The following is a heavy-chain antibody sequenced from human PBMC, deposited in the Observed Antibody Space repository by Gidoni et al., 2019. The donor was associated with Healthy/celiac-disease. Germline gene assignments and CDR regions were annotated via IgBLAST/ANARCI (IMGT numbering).Heavy chain of an antibody. CDR3: ARGSSGYFSDS. V-gene: IGHV4-59*01. D-gene: IGHD3-22*01. CDR1: GGSISSYY. CDR2: IYYSGST. J-gene: IGHJ5*01. Sequence: QVQLQESGPGLVKPSETLSLTCTVAGGSISSYYWSWIRQPPGKGLDWIGYIYYSGSTNYNPSLKSRVTISVDTSKNQFSLKLSSVTAADTAVYYCARGSSGYFSDSLGQGTLVTVSS.